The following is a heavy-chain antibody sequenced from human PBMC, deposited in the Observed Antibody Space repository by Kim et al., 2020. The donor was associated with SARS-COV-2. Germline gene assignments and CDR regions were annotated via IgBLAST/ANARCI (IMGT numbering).Heavy chain of an antibody. V-gene: IGHV3-74*01. CDR3: LLINTGISDY. D-gene: IGHD2-15*01. Sequence: IYAASVKVRFTISRDNAKNTVFLQMHNLRAEDTAVYYCLLINTGISDYWGQGTLVTVSS. J-gene: IGHJ4*02.